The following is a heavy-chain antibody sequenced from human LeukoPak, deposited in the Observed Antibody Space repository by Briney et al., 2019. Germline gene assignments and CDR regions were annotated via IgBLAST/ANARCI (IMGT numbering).Heavy chain of an antibody. D-gene: IGHD2-2*01. CDR1: GYIFTSYD. V-gene: IGHV1-8*01. CDR2: MNPNSGNT. Sequence: ASVKVSCKASGYIFTSYDINWVRQATGQGLEWMGWMNPNSGNTSYAQKFQGRVTMTRNTSISTAYMELSSLRSEDTAVHYCARGPSDHCSSTSCHDWFDPWGQGTLVTVSS. CDR3: ARGPSDHCSSTSCHDWFDP. J-gene: IGHJ5*02.